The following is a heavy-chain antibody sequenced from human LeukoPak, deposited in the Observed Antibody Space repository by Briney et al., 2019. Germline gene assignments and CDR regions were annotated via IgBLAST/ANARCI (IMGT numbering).Heavy chain of an antibody. CDR3: ARGSWSGPGDY. Sequence: SETLSLTCIVSGGSISGSTYYWGWIRQPPGKGLEWIGNVYYTGSTYYNPSLKSRVTISVDRSKNQFSLKLSSVTAADTAVYYCARGSWSGPGDYWGQGTLVTVSS. D-gene: IGHD3-3*01. CDR1: GGSISGSTYY. J-gene: IGHJ4*02. CDR2: VYYTGST. V-gene: IGHV4-39*07.